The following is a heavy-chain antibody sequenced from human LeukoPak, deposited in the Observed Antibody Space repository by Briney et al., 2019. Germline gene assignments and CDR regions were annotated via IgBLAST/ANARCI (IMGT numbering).Heavy chain of an antibody. CDR1: RHTYTTYV. J-gene: IGHJ4*02. D-gene: IGHD6-13*01. Sequence: ASVRVSYNAVRHTYTTYVISWVRQAPGHRVKWMGGIRVYNGKTNYAQKLQGRVTMTTDTSTSTAYMELRSLRSDDTAVYYCARVTAAGREEYYFDYWGQGTLVTVSS. CDR2: IRVYNGKT. V-gene: IGHV1-18*04. CDR3: ARVTAAGREEYYFDY.